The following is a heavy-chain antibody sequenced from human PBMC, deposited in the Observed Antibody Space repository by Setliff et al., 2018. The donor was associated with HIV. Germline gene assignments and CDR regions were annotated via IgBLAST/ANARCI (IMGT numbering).Heavy chain of an antibody. CDR1: GYTFTDYG. D-gene: IGHD2-15*01. V-gene: IGHV1-18*01. Sequence: ASVKVSCKASGYTFTDYGISWVRQAPGQGLEWMGWINTHSGYTNYAQNVQGRVTMTEDTSTDTAYMELSSLRSEDTAVYYCATVRYSDAFDIWGQGTMVTVSS. CDR3: ATVRYSDAFDI. CDR2: INTHSGYT. J-gene: IGHJ3*02.